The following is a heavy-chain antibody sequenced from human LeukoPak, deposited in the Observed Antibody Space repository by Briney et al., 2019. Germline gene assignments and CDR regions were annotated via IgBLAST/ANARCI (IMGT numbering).Heavy chain of an antibody. CDR3: AKRATVTTTYNFYYMDV. D-gene: IGHD4-17*01. V-gene: IGHV3-23*01. J-gene: IGHJ6*03. CDR1: GFTFSSYA. CDR2: IRGSGRIA. Sequence: PGGSLRLSCAASGFTFSSYAMSWVRQAPGKGLEWVSGIRGSGRIANLADSVQGRFTISRDNSKNTLYLQMNSLRAEDSAIYYCAKRATVTTTYNFYYMDVCGKGTTVIVSS.